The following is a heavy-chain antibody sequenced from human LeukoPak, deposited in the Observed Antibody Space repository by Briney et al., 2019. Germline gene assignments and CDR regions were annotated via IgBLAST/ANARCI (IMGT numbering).Heavy chain of an antibody. J-gene: IGHJ6*02. CDR2: ISAYNGNT. CDR3: ASPRYLTGLHYYGMDV. V-gene: IGHV1-18*01. CDR1: GYTFTSYG. Sequence: ASVKISCKASGYTFTSYGISWVRQAPGQGLEWMGWISAYNGNTNYAQKLQGRVTMTRNTSISTAYMELSSLRSEDTAVYYCASPRYLTGLHYYGMDVWGQGTTVTVSS. D-gene: IGHD3-9*01.